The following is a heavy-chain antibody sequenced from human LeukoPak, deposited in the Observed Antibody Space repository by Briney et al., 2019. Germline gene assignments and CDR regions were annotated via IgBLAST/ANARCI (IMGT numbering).Heavy chain of an antibody. D-gene: IGHD3-9*01. V-gene: IGHV3-74*01. Sequence: GGSLRLSCVASGFTFSSYWMHWVRQDPRKGLVWVSRINGDGRNINYADSVRGRFTISRDNAKNTLYLQMNTLRVDDTAVYYCTRDIMDYDVSTGLHHYYMDVWGQGTTVTVSS. CDR2: INGDGRNI. J-gene: IGHJ6*02. CDR1: GFTFSSYW. CDR3: TRDIMDYDVSTGLHHYYMDV.